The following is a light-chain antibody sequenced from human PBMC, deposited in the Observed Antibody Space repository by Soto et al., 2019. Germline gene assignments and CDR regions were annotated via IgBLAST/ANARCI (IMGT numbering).Light chain of an antibody. J-gene: IGKJ3*01. CDR1: QTVSSK. Sequence: EIVMTQSPATLSVSPGERATLSCRASQTVSSKLAWYQHKPGQAPRLLIYGASTRATGIPDRFSGSGSGTEFTLTISSLQSEDFALYYCQQYNNWPPEVTFGPGTRVDIK. CDR3: QQYNNWPPEVT. CDR2: GAS. V-gene: IGKV3-15*01.